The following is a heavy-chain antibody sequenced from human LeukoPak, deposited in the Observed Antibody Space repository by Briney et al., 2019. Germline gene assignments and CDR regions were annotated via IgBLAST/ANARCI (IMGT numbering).Heavy chain of an antibody. CDR2: IKSKTDGGTK. D-gene: IGHD4-17*01. V-gene: IGHV3-15*01. CDR1: GFTFSNAW. J-gene: IGHJ6*02. Sequence: GGSLRLSCAASGFTFSNAWMSWVRQAPGKGLEWVGRIKSKTDGGTKDYAAPVKGRFTTSRDDSKNTLYLQMNSLRAEDTAVYYCAKDLDLKHDYGDYPYYFYGMDVWGQGTTVTVSS. CDR3: AKDLDLKHDYGDYPYYFYGMDV.